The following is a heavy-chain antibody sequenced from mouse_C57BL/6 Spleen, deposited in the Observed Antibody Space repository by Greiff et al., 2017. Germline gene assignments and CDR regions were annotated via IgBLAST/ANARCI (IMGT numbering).Heavy chain of an antibody. Sequence: EVKLVESGGGLVKPGGSLKLSCAASGFTFSSYAMSWVRQTPEKRLEWVATISDGGSYTYYPDNVKGRFTISRDNAKNNLYLQMSHLKSEDTAMYYCARGDYDEGVAYWGQGTLVTVSA. V-gene: IGHV5-4*03. CDR2: ISDGGSYT. J-gene: IGHJ3*01. CDR3: ARGDYDEGVAY. D-gene: IGHD2-4*01. CDR1: GFTFSSYA.